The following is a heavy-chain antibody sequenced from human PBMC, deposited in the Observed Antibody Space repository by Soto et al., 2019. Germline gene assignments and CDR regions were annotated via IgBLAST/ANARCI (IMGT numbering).Heavy chain of an antibody. CDR2: IRSKAYGGKT. CDR3: TRYRAILSSSWSYYYYYGMDV. CDR1: GFTFGDYA. Sequence: GGSLRLSCTASGFTFGDYAMSWFRQAPGKGLEWVGFIRSKAYGGKTEYAASVKGRFTISRDDYKSIAYLQIHSLKTQDTAVYYCTRYRAILSSSWSYYYYYGMDVWGQGTTVTVSS. V-gene: IGHV3-49*03. D-gene: IGHD6-13*01. J-gene: IGHJ6*02.